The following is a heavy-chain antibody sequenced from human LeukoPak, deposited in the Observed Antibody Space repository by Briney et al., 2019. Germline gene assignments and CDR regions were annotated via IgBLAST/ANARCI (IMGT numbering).Heavy chain of an antibody. V-gene: IGHV3-48*03. CDR2: ISSSGSTV. Sequence: GGSLGLSCAASGFTFSSYEMNWVRQAPGKGLEWVSYISSSGSTVYYADSVKGRFTISRDNAKNSLYLQMNSLRAEDTAVYYCASKTARPYYYYGMDVWGQGTTVTVSS. D-gene: IGHD6-6*01. J-gene: IGHJ6*02. CDR3: ASKTARPYYYYGMDV. CDR1: GFTFSSYE.